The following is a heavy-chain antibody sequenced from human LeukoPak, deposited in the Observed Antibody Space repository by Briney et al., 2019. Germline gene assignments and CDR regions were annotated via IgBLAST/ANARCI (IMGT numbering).Heavy chain of an antibody. V-gene: IGHV3-7*01. CDR1: GFIFSTYW. J-gene: IGHJ4*02. CDR3: ARDISIDY. CDR2: MKGDGSEI. Sequence: GGSLRLSCAASGFIFSTYWMMWARQAPGKGLEWVANMKGDGSEIHYVDSVKGRFTISRDNAKNSLYLQMNSLRAEDTAVYYCARDISIDYWGQGTLVTVSS.